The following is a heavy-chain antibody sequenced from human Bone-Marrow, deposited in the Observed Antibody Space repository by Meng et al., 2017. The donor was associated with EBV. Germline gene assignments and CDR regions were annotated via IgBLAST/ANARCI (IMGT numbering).Heavy chain of an antibody. D-gene: IGHD3-22*01. CDR2: INVGNGDT. J-gene: IGHJ5*02. Sequence: VQLVESGAGWKKPGASVKVSCKASGYTFSTYAIHWVRQAPGQRLEWMGWINVGNGDTKYSQKLQGRVTITRDTSASTAYMELRSLRSEDTAVYYCARDSSGDSRNFDPWGQGTLVTVSS. CDR1: GYTFSTYA. V-gene: IGHV1-3*01. CDR3: ARDSSGDSRNFDP.